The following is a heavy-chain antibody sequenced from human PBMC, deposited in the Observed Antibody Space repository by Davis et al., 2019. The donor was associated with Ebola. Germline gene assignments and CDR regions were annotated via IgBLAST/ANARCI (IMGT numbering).Heavy chain of an antibody. D-gene: IGHD3-16*02. CDR1: GGSVNSGTYY. J-gene: IGHJ2*01. Sequence: SETLSLTCTVSGGSVNSGTYYWSWIRQPPGKGLEWIGYIYYSGSTNYNPSLKSRVTISVDTSKNQFSLKLSSVTAADTAVYYCARNRRLGELSSLGYFDLWGRGTLVTVSS. CDR2: IYYSGST. CDR3: ARNRRLGELSSLGYFDL. V-gene: IGHV4-61*01.